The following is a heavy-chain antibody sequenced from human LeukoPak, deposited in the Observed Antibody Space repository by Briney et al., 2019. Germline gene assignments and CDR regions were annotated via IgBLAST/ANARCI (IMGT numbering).Heavy chain of an antibody. Sequence: SETLFLTCTVSGGFISDYYWTWIRQPPGEGLEWIGYVYHSGNTNYNPSLKSRVTISLDTSKNQFSLRLSSVTAADTAVYYCARRRGYSNKEAFDYWGQGTLVTVSS. CDR1: GGFISDYY. J-gene: IGHJ4*02. CDR3: ARRRGYSNKEAFDY. V-gene: IGHV4-59*08. D-gene: IGHD5-12*01. CDR2: VYHSGNT.